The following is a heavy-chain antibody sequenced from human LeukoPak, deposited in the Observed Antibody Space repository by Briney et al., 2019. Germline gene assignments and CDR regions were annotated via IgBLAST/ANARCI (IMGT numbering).Heavy chain of an antibody. Sequence: ASVKVSCKASGFTFITYGFGWVRQAPGQGLEWMGWISAYDGDTKYAQNFQGRVTMTTDTSTSTAYMGLRSLRSDDTALYYCARAGRDYGTSHYYYYYMDVWGKGTTVTVSS. J-gene: IGHJ6*03. V-gene: IGHV1-18*01. CDR2: ISAYDGDT. CDR3: ARAGRDYGTSHYYYYYMDV. CDR1: GFTFITYG. D-gene: IGHD4-17*01.